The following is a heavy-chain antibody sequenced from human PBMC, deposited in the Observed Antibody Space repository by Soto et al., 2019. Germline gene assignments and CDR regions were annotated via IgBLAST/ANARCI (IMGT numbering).Heavy chain of an antibody. CDR2: TSGYNGNT. Sequence: AAVKVSCKASGYTVSGYSITWVRQAPGQVLEWMGRTSGYNGNTNYARTLRGRLTLTTDTSTSTAYMELRSLTSDDTAVYYCARDVFCGGAPACPDMDVWGQGTTVTVSS. CDR3: ARDVFCGGAPACPDMDV. V-gene: IGHV1-18*04. D-gene: IGHD2-21*01. CDR1: GYTVSGYS. J-gene: IGHJ6*02.